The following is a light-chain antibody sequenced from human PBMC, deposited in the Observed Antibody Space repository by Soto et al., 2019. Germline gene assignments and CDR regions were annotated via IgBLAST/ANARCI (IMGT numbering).Light chain of an antibody. CDR1: QSISSW. CDR2: KAS. Sequence: DIKMTQSPSTLSASVGDRVTITCRASQSISSWLAWYQQKPGKAPKLLIYKASSLESGFPSRFSGSGSGTEFTLTISSLQPDDFATYYCQQYNSYPTFGQGTKVEIK. J-gene: IGKJ1*01. V-gene: IGKV1-5*03. CDR3: QQYNSYPT.